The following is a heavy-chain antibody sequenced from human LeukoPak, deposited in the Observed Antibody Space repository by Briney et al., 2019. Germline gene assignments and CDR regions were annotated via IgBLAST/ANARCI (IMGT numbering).Heavy chain of an antibody. V-gene: IGHV1-8*01. CDR1: GYTFTSYD. Sequence: APVKVSFKASGYTFTSYDINWVRQATGQGLEWMGWMNPNSGNTGYAQKFQGRVTMTRNTSISTAYMELSSLRSEDTAVYYCARKMHLYGSGSYFVYWGQGTLVTVSS. J-gene: IGHJ4*02. CDR3: ARKMHLYGSGSYFVY. D-gene: IGHD3-10*01. CDR2: MNPNSGNT.